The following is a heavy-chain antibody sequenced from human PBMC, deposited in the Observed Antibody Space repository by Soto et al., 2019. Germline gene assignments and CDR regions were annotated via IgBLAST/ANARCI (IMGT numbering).Heavy chain of an antibody. J-gene: IGHJ4*02. CDR2: IWYDGSNK. CDR3: ARDQAPRGAVADILDY. CDR1: GFTFSSYG. Sequence: GGSLRLSCAASGFTFSSYGMHWVRQAPGKGLEWVAVIWYDGSNKYYADSVKGRFTISRDNSKNTLYLQMNSLRAEDTAVYYCARDQAPRGAVADILDYWGQGTLVTVSS. V-gene: IGHV3-33*01. D-gene: IGHD6-19*01.